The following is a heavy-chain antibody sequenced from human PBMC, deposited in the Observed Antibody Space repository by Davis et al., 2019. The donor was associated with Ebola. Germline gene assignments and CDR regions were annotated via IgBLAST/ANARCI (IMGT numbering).Heavy chain of an antibody. Sequence: MPSETLSLTCTVSGGSISSYYWSWIRQPPGKGLEWIGSIYYSGITNYNPSLKSRVTMSVAQSKKRFSRKLGSVTEADTAVYYCARGGGGGDGEDYYYGMDVWGKGTTVTVSS. J-gene: IGHJ6*04. D-gene: IGHD2-21*02. CDR3: ARGGGGGDGEDYYYGMDV. CDR1: GGSISSYY. CDR2: IYYSGIT. V-gene: IGHV4-59*01.